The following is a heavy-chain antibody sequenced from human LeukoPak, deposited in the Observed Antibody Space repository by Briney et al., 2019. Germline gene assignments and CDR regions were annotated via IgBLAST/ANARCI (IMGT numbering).Heavy chain of an antibody. J-gene: IGHJ6*03. CDR1: GFTVSPNY. Sequence: GGSLRLSCVASGFTVSPNYMSWVRQAPGKGLEWVSVIYSGGSTYYADSVKGRFTISRDNSKNTLYLQMNSLRAEDTAVYYCARGGTTVMKYYYYYMDVWGKGTTVTVSS. CDR2: IYSGGST. V-gene: IGHV3-53*05. CDR3: ARGGTTVMKYYYYYMDV. D-gene: IGHD4-17*01.